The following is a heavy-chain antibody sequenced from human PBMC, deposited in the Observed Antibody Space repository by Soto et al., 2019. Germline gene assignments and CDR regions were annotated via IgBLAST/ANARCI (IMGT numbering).Heavy chain of an antibody. CDR2: IYHSGST. CDR3: ARGGYSSGYGCFDP. CDR1: GGSFSGYY. D-gene: IGHD6-19*01. Sequence: SETLSLTCAVNGGSFSGYYWSLIRQPPGKGLEWIGEIYHSGSTNYNPSLKSRVTISVDTSKNQFSLRLTSVTAADTGVYYCARGGYSSGYGCFDPWGQGTPVTVSS. V-gene: IGHV4-34*01. J-gene: IGHJ5*02.